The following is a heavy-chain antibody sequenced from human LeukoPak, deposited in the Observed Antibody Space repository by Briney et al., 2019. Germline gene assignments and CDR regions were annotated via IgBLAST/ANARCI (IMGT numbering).Heavy chain of an antibody. D-gene: IGHD2-8*01. CDR2: IYYSGST. J-gene: IGHJ4*02. CDR1: GGSISSSSYY. V-gene: IGHV4-39*01. CDR3: ARRDIVLMVY. Sequence: SETLSLTCTVSGGSISSSSYYWGWIRQPPGKGLEWIGSIYYSGSTYYNPSLKSRVTISVDTFKNQFSLKLSSVTAADTAVYYCARRDIVLMVYWGQGTLVTVSS.